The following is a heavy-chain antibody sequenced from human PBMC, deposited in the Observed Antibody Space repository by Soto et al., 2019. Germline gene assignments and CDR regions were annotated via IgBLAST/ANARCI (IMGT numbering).Heavy chain of an antibody. CDR3: VKEKSVMYSGYDAFDV. CDR1: GFAFSSYE. J-gene: IGHJ3*01. V-gene: IGHV3-48*03. Sequence: LSCAASGFAFSSYEMDWVRQAPGEGLEWIAYMTSTGSTIYYADSVKGRFTISRDNAKNSLYLDMNSLRAEDTAVYYCVKEKSVMYSGYDAFDVWGQGTKVTVSS. CDR2: MTSTGSTI. D-gene: IGHD5-12*01.